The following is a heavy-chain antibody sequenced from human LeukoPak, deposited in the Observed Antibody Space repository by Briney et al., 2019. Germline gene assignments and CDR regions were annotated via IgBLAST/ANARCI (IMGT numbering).Heavy chain of an antibody. CDR1: GFTFRIYG. D-gene: IGHD3-10*01. V-gene: IGHV3-21*06. CDR3: ARDRGARGRGLA. Sequence: PGGSLRLSCAASGFTFRIYGMNWVRQAPGKGLEWVTSISDTSDISYTDSVKSRFTVSRDNAKNSVFLQMNSLRLEDTAVYYCARDRGARGRGLAWGQGTLVSVSS. CDR2: ISDTSDI. J-gene: IGHJ4*02.